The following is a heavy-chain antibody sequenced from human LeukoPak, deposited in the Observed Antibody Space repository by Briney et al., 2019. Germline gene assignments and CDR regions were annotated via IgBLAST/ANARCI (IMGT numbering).Heavy chain of an antibody. D-gene: IGHD3-9*01. V-gene: IGHV1-69*06. CDR2: IIPIFGTA. CDR3: ARELPHYYDILTGYSAFDY. J-gene: IGHJ4*02. CDR1: GSTFTSYA. Sequence: SVKVSCKASGSTFTSYAISWVRQAPGQGLEWMGGIIPIFGTANYAQKFQGRVTITADKSTSTAYMELSSLRSEDTAVYYCARELPHYYDILTGYSAFDYWGQGTLVTVSS.